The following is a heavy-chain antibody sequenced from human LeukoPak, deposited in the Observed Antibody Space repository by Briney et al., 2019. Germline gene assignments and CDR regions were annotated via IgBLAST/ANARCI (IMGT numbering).Heavy chain of an antibody. D-gene: IGHD3-10*01. CDR2: INQDGSTR. V-gene: IGHV3-7*01. Sequence: PGGSLRLSCAASGITFSSYRMSWVRQAPGKGPEWVANINQDGSTRYYVDSVKGRFTISRDNAKNSLYLQMSSLRAEDTAVYYCTRDYYGSGRTHGMDVWGQGTKVTVSS. J-gene: IGHJ6*02. CDR1: GITFSSYR. CDR3: TRDYYGSGRTHGMDV.